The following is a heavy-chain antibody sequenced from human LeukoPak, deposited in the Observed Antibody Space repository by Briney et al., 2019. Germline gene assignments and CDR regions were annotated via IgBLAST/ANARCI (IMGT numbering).Heavy chain of an antibody. Sequence: GGSLRLSCAASGFTFSSYGMNWVRQAPGKGLEWVAVISYDGSNKYYADSVKGRFTISRDNSKNTLYLQMNSLRAEDTAVYYCAKALGFDYWGQGTLVTVSS. V-gene: IGHV3-30*18. D-gene: IGHD7-27*01. J-gene: IGHJ4*02. CDR3: AKALGFDY. CDR1: GFTFSSYG. CDR2: ISYDGSNK.